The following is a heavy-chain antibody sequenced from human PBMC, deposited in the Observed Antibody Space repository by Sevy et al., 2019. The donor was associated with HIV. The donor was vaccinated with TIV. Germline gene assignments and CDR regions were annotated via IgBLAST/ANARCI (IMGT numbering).Heavy chain of an antibody. J-gene: IGHJ4*02. V-gene: IGHV3-23*01. Sequence: QLGGSLRLSCAASGFTFSKSSMSWVRQPPGKGLEWVSALSFGCGEINYADVVKGRFTIPRDNSKSSVYLQMNNLRPEDTAVYYCAGEGCTKPHDYWGQGTLVTVSS. CDR1: GFTFSKSS. CDR2: LSFGCGEI. CDR3: AGEGCTKPHDY. D-gene: IGHD2-8*01.